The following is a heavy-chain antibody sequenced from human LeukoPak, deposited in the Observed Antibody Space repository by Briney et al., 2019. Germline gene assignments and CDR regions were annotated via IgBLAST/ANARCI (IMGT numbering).Heavy chain of an antibody. V-gene: IGHV3-49*04. CDR1: GFTFGDYA. CDR2: IRSKAYGGTT. CDR3: TRGIAAAGTGAFDI. D-gene: IGHD6-13*01. J-gene: IGHJ3*02. Sequence: GGSLRLSCTASGFTFGDYAMSWVRQAPGKGLEWVGFIRSKAYGGTTEYAASVKGRFTISRDDSKSIAYLQMNSLKTEDTAVYYCTRGIAAAGTGAFDIWGQGTMVTVSS.